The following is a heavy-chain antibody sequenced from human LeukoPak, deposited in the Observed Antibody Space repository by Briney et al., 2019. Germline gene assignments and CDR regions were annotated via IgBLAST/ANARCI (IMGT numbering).Heavy chain of an antibody. CDR3: ARGRGSYSGYSSSWYYFDY. Sequence: SETLSLTCAVYGGSFSGYYWCWIRQPPGKGLEWIGEINHSGSTNCNPSLKSRVTISVDTSKNQFSLKLSSVTAADTAVYYCARGRGSYSGYSSSWYYFDYWGQGTLVTVSS. V-gene: IGHV4-34*01. J-gene: IGHJ4*02. CDR1: GGSFSGYY. D-gene: IGHD6-13*01. CDR2: INHSGST.